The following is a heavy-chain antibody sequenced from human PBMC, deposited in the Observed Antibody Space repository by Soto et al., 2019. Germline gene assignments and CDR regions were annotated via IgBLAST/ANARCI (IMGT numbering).Heavy chain of an antibody. V-gene: IGHV3-7*01. CDR1: GVSFSSYW. CDR3: ARDRGYSTFDI. CDR2: MNQGGSEI. D-gene: IGHD2-2*01. J-gene: IGHJ3*02. Sequence: PGGSLRLSCGASGVSFSSYWMSWVRQAPGKGLEWVANMNQGGSEIDYVDSVRGRFTISRDNAKNLLYLQMNSLRVEDTAVYHCARDRGYSTFDIWGQGTMVTVSS.